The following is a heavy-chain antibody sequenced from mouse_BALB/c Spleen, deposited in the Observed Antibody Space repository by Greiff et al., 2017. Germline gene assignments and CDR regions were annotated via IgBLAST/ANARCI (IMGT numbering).Heavy chain of an antibody. D-gene: IGHD2-13*01. V-gene: IGHV5-4*02. J-gene: IGHJ3*01. CDR2: ISDGGSYT. CDR3: ARGDSGFAY. CDR1: GFTFSDYY. Sequence: EVQRVESGGGLVKPGGSLKLSCAASGFTFSDYYMYWVRQTPEKRLEWVATISDGGSYTYYPDSVKGRFTISRDNAKNNLYLQMSSLKSEDTAMYYCARGDSGFAYWGQGTLVTVSA.